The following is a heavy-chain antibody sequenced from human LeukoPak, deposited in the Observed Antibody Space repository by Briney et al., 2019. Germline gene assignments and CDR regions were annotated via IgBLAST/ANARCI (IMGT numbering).Heavy chain of an antibody. V-gene: IGHV3-66*01. CDR1: ELTVSSDY. D-gene: IGHD2-21*02. CDR3: ARGGGAYCGTNCYRNFDY. J-gene: IGHJ4*02. CDR2: IYSSGNT. Sequence: GGSLRLSCAASELTVSSDYMSWVRQAPGKGLEWVSVIYSSGNTYYADSVKGRFSISRDNSKNTLYLQMDSLRAEDTAVYYCARGGGAYCGTNCYRNFDYWGQGTLVTVSS.